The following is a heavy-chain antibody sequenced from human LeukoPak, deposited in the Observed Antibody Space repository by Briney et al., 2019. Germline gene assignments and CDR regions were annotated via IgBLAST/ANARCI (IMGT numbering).Heavy chain of an antibody. CDR3: ARERRGYSYGRGDY. J-gene: IGHJ4*02. V-gene: IGHV1-18*01. CDR2: ISGYNGDT. D-gene: IGHD5-18*01. Sequence: ASVKVSCKASGYTFSNYGISWVRQAPGQGLEWMGWISGYNGDTRYAQNLQGRVTVTTDTSTSTAYMELRSLRSDDTAVYYCARERRGYSYGRGDYWGQGTLVTVSS. CDR1: GYTFSNYG.